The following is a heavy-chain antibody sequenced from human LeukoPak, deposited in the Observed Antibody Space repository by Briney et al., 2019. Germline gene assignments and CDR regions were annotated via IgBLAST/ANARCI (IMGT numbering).Heavy chain of an antibody. CDR2: IYPGDSDP. CDR1: GYSFTNYW. CDR3: ARRVTYYDSSGYYYQGAFDI. V-gene: IGHV5-51*01. D-gene: IGHD3-22*01. J-gene: IGHJ3*02. Sequence: GESLKISCKGSGYSFTNYWIGWVRQMPGKGLEWMGIIYPGDSDPRYSPSFQGQVTISADKSVTTAYPQWSSLKASDTAIYYCARRVTYYDSSGYYYQGAFDIWGQGTMVTVSS.